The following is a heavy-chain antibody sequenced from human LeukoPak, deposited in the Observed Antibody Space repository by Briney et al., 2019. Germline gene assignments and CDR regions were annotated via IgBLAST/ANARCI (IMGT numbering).Heavy chain of an antibody. CDR1: GGSISSGGYY. CDR2: IYYSGST. Sequence: SETLSLTCTVSGGSISSGGYYWSWIRQHPGKGLEWIGYIYYSGSTNYNPSLKSRVTISVDTSKNQFSLKLSSVTAADTAVYYCARSDYYDSSGSDAFDIWGQGTMVTVSS. CDR3: ARSDYYDSSGSDAFDI. D-gene: IGHD3-22*01. J-gene: IGHJ3*02. V-gene: IGHV4-61*08.